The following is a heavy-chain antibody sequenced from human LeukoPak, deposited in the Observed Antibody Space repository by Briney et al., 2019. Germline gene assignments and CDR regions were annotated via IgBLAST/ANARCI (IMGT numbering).Heavy chain of an antibody. D-gene: IGHD3-10*01. CDR1: GGSISSSSYY. CDR2: IYYSGST. V-gene: IGHV4-39*01. Sequence: SETLSLTCTVSGGSISSSSYYWGWIRQPPGKGLEWIGSIYYSGSTYYNPSLKSRVTISVDTSKNQFSLKLSSVTAADTAVYYCASYYRYYYGSGSSFDYWGQGTLVTVSS. J-gene: IGHJ4*02. CDR3: ASYYRYYYGSGSSFDY.